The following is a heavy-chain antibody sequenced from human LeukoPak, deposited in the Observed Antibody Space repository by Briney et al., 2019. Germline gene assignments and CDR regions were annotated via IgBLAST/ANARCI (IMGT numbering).Heavy chain of an antibody. CDR3: ARDGGNWGFFYYMDV. CDR2: ISSSSSYI. J-gene: IGHJ6*03. Sequence: GGSLRLSCAASGFTFSSYSMNWVRQAPGKGLEWVSSISSSSSYIYYADSVKGRFTISRDNAKNSLYLQMNSLRAEDTAVYYCARDGGNWGFFYYMDVWGKGTTVTVSS. CDR1: GFTFSSYS. V-gene: IGHV3-21*01. D-gene: IGHD3-16*01.